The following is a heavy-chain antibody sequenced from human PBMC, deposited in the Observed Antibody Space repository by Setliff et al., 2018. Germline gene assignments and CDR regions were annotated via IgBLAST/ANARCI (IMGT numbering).Heavy chain of an antibody. V-gene: IGHV3-64*02. D-gene: IGHD3-9*01. CDR1: GFSFRSSA. CDR3: ARDAAYFDILTGTNYLDP. Sequence: ETLSLSCAASGFSFRSSAMHWVRQAPGKGLEYVSAISSNGDRTYYADSVKGRFTVSRDNSKNTLYLQMNSLRTEDTGVYYCARDAAYFDILTGTNYLDPWGQGTLSPSPQ. J-gene: IGHJ5*02. CDR2: ISSNGDRT.